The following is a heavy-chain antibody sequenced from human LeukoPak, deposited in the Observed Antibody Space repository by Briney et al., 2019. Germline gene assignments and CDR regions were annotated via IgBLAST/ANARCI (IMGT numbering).Heavy chain of an antibody. J-gene: IGHJ4*02. CDR1: GGSFSGYY. CDR3: ARSRRRYYYDSSGYYEG. Sequence: SETLSLTCAVYGGSFSGYYWSWIRQPPGKGLEWIGEINHSGSTNYNPSLKSRVTISVDTSKNQFSLKLSSVTAADTAVYYCARSRRRYYYDSSGYYEGWGQGTLVTFSS. CDR2: INHSGST. D-gene: IGHD3-22*01. V-gene: IGHV4-34*01.